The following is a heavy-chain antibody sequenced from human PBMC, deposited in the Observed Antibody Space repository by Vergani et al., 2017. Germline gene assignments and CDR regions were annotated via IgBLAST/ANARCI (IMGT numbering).Heavy chain of an antibody. CDR1: GYSFTSYW. D-gene: IGHD3-22*01. J-gene: IGHJ4*02. CDR3: ARHLSYYDSSGYSIDY. Sequence: EVQLVQSGAEVKKPGESLRISCKGSGYSFTSYWISWVRQMPGKGLEWMGRIDPSDSYTNYSPSFHGHVTISADKSISTAYLQWSSVKASDTAMYYCARHLSYYDSSGYSIDYWGQGTLVTVSS. V-gene: IGHV5-10-1*01. CDR2: IDPSDSYT.